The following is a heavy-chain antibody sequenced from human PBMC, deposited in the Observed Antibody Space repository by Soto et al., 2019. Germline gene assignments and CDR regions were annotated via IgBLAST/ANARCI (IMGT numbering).Heavy chain of an antibody. Sequence: QVQLVQSGAEVKKPGASVKVSCKASGYTFTSYGISWVRQAPGQGLEWMGWISAYNGNTKYAQKLQGRVTTTTDTSMSTAYMALRSLRSDDTAVYYCTRDHGGSYYAPVDYWGQGALVTVSS. V-gene: IGHV1-18*01. CDR3: TRDHGGSYYAPVDY. J-gene: IGHJ4*02. CDR1: GYTFTSYG. D-gene: IGHD1-26*01. CDR2: ISAYNGNT.